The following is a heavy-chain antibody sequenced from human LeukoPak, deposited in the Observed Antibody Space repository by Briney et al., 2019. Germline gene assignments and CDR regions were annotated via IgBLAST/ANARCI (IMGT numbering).Heavy chain of an antibody. Sequence: PGGSLRLSCAASGFTFSDYYMSWIRQAPGKGLEYVSAITSNGGTTYYANSVQGRFTISRDNSKNTLYLQMGSLRPEDMAVYYCARVQREYTSASYATDAFDIWGQGTMVSVSS. CDR1: GFTFSDYY. CDR2: ITSNGGTT. CDR3: ARVQREYTSASYATDAFDI. J-gene: IGHJ3*02. D-gene: IGHD2-2*01. V-gene: IGHV3-64*01.